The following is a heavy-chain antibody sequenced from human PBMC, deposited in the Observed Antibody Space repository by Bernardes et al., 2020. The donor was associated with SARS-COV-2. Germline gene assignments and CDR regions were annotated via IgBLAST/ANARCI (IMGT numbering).Heavy chain of an antibody. CDR1: GFTFSNYG. CDR2: ITYDGDTK. D-gene: IGHD3-16*02. Sequence: GGSLRLSCAASGFTFSNYGMHWIRQAPGKGLEWVSVITYDGDTKYYADSVKGRFTISRDNSKNSLYLQMNSLRAEDTAVYYCVKVYHYTVAVPDYWGQGTLVTVSS. V-gene: IGHV3-30*18. J-gene: IGHJ4*02. CDR3: VKVYHYTVAVPDY.